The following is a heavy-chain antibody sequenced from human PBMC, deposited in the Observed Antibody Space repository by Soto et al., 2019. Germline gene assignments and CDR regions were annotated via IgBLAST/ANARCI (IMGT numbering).Heavy chain of an antibody. V-gene: IGHV1-69*01. CDR2: IIPLFGTA. Sequence: QVQLVQSGAEVKKPGSSVKVSCKASGGTFSSYAISWVRQAPGQGLEWMGGIIPLFGTANYAQKFQGRVTITEDESTSTAYMELSSLRSEDTAVYYCARASYCSSTSCYTLSPYYYGMDVWGQGTTVTVSS. CDR3: ARASYCSSTSCYTLSPYYYGMDV. J-gene: IGHJ6*02. CDR1: GGTFSSYA. D-gene: IGHD2-2*02.